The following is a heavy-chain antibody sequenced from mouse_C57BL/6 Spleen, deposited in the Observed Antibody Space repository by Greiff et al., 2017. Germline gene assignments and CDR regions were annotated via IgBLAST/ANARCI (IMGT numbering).Heavy chain of an antibody. Sequence: VQLQQSGPGLVAPSQSLSITCTVSGFSLTSYGVHWVRQPPGKGLEWLVVIWSDGSTTFNSALKSRLSISKDNTKGQVFLKMSSLQTEDTDRYYGARHALGRWGAMDYWGQGTSVTVSS. V-gene: IGHV2-6-1*01. J-gene: IGHJ4*01. CDR3: ARHALGRWGAMDY. D-gene: IGHD4-1*01. CDR2: IWSDGST. CDR1: GFSLTSYG.